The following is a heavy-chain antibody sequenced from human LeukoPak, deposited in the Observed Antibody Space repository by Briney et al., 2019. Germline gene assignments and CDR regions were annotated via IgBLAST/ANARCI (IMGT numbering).Heavy chain of an antibody. J-gene: IGHJ4*02. Sequence: GGSLRLSCAASGFTFSSYAMSWVRQAPGKGLECVSAISGSGGSTYYADSVKGRFTISRDNSKNTLYLQMNSLRAEDTAVYYCAKDLVSYYDSSGYFLFDYWGQGTLVTVSS. CDR3: AKDLVSYYDSSGYFLFDY. CDR2: ISGSGGST. V-gene: IGHV3-23*01. CDR1: GFTFSSYA. D-gene: IGHD3-22*01.